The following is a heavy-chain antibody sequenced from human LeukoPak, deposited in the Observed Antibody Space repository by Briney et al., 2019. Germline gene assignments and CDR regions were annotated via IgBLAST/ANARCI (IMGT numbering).Heavy chain of an antibody. CDR3: GKTTTGYSSGRNPAWPVDY. CDR1: GFTFSSYA. D-gene: IGHD6-19*01. J-gene: IGHJ4*02. CDR2: IFGSGGSA. V-gene: IGHV3-23*01. Sequence: PGGSLRVSCTASGFTFSSYAMYWVRQAPGKGLEWVSGIFGSGGSAHYADSVKGRFTISRDNSQNTVYLQMNSLRAEDTAVYYCGKTTTGYSSGRNPAWPVDYWGQGTLVTVSS.